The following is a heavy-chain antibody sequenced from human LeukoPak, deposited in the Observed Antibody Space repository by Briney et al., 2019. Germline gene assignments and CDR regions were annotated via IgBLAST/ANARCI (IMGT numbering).Heavy chain of an antibody. Sequence: PSETLSLTCTVSGGSISSYYWSWIRQPPGKGLEWIGEINHSGSTNYNPSLKSRVTISVDTSKNQFSLKLSSVTAADTAVYYCARGGYDYVWGSYRKRTLFDYWGQGTLVTVSS. CDR3: ARGGYDYVWGSYRKRTLFDY. J-gene: IGHJ4*02. V-gene: IGHV4-34*01. D-gene: IGHD3-16*01. CDR1: GGSISSYY. CDR2: INHSGST.